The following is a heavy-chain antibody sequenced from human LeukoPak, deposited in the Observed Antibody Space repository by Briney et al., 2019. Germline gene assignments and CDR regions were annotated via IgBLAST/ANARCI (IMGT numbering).Heavy chain of an antibody. CDR3: ARVREDYYDSSGYFLDAFDI. J-gene: IGHJ3*02. CDR1: GFTVSSNY. D-gene: IGHD3-22*01. V-gene: IGHV3-66*01. Sequence: GGSLRLSCAASGFTVSSNYMSWVRQAPGKGLEWVSIIYISGDTYYADSVKGRFTISRDNSKNTLYLQMNSLRAEDTAVYYCARVREDYYDSSGYFLDAFDIWGQGTMVTVSS. CDR2: IYISGDT.